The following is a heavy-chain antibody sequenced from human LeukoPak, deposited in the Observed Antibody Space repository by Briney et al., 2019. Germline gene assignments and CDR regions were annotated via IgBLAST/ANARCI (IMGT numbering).Heavy chain of an antibody. Sequence: GWALRLSCAASGFTVSSYYINWVRQAPGKGLEGVSVIYTGGNTYYAESVRGRFTISRDNSKNTLSLHMNSLRAEDTAVYYCARVDIYNWYYFDYWGQGTLVTVSS. J-gene: IGHJ4*02. V-gene: IGHV3-53*01. CDR1: GFTVSSYY. CDR2: IYTGGNT. D-gene: IGHD1-20*01. CDR3: ARVDIYNWYYFDY.